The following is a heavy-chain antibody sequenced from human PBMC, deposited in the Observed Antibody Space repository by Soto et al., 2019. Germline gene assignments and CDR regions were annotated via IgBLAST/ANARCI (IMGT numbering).Heavy chain of an antibody. CDR1: GYSFTSYW. J-gene: IGHJ3*02. V-gene: IGHV5-10-1*01. CDR3: ASRPLWRQWLANGDDAFDI. CDR2: IDPSDSYT. Sequence: GESLKISCQGSGYSFTSYWISWVRQMPGKGLEWMGRIDPSDSYTNYSPSFQGHVTISADKSISTAYLQWSSLKASDTAMYYCASRPLWRQWLANGDDAFDIWGQGTMVTVSS. D-gene: IGHD6-19*01.